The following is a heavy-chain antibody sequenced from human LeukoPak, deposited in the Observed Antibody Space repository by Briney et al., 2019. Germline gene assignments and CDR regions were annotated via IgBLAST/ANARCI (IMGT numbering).Heavy chain of an antibody. CDR1: GITFRSHW. D-gene: IGHD3-10*01. CDR3: ARNLRPGSSYGYYYGVDV. CDR2: INQDGSEK. V-gene: IGHV3-7*01. Sequence: GGSLRLSCAASGITFRSHWMTWVRQAAGKGLEWVANINQDGSEKYYVDSLKGRFTISRDNAKNSVYLQMNSLRAEDTAVYYCARNLRPGSSYGYYYGVDVWGQGTTVTVSS. J-gene: IGHJ6*02.